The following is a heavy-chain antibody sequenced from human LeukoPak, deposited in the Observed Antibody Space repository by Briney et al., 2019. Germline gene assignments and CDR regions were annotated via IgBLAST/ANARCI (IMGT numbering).Heavy chain of an antibody. CDR1: GFTFADYG. CDR2: IISSSSYI. J-gene: IGHJ4*02. V-gene: IGHV3-21*01. Sequence: GGSLRLACAASGFTFADYGMSWVRHAPGKVLEWVSSIISSSSYIYYADSVKGRFTIPRDNAKISLYLQMHRLRAEDTAVYSCARDPPFDYWGQGTLVTAPS. CDR3: ARDPPFDY.